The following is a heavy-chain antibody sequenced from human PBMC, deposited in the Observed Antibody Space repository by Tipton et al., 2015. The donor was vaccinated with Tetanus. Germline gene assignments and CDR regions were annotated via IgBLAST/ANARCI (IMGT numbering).Heavy chain of an antibody. CDR2: VVGNGDT. J-gene: IGHJ2*01. V-gene: IGHV3-23*01. CDR1: GFTFTNYA. Sequence: LSLTCAASGFTFTNYAMSWVRQAPGKGLEWVAGVVGNGDTYYADSVKGRFTTSRDNSKRTLSLQLNSLRAEDTAVYFCAKEITNIGKPLFDHWGRGSLVSVSS. CDR3: AKEITNIGKPLFDH. D-gene: IGHD1-14*01.